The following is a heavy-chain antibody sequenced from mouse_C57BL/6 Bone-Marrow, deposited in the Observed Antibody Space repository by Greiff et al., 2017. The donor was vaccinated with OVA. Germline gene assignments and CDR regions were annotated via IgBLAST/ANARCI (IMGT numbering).Heavy chain of an antibody. CDR1: GYTFTSYW. CDR2: IDPSDSYT. J-gene: IGHJ3*01. V-gene: IGHV1-59*01. Sequence: QVQLKESGAELVRPGTSVKLSCKASGYTFTSYWMHWVKQRPGQGLEWIGVIDPSDSYTNYNQKFKGKATLTVDTSSSTAYMQLSSLTSEDSAVYYCAREGDYAFAYWGQGTLVTVSA. CDR3: AREGDYAFAY. D-gene: IGHD2-4*01.